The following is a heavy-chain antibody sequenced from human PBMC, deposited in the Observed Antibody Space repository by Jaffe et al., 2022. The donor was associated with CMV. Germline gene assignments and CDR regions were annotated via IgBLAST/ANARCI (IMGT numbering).Heavy chain of an antibody. J-gene: IGHJ3*02. V-gene: IGHV5-51*01. Sequence: EVQLVQSGAEVKKPGESLKISCKGSGYSFTSYWIGWVRQMPGKGLEWMGIIYPGDSDTRYSPSFQGQVTISADKSISTAYLQWSSLKASDTAMYYCARLRPRGYSYGSSPPLAFDIWGQGTMVTVSS. CDR1: GYSFTSYW. D-gene: IGHD5-18*01. CDR2: IYPGDSDT. CDR3: ARLRPRGYSYGSSPPLAFDI.